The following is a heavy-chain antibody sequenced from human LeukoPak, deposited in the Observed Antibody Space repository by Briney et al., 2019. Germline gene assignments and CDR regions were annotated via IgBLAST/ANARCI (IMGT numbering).Heavy chain of an antibody. J-gene: IGHJ4*02. CDR1: GFTFSSYA. CDR3: AKEQYPGYFDY. D-gene: IGHD1-14*01. CDR2: ISYDGSNK. V-gene: IGHV3-30-3*01. Sequence: PGRSLRLSCAASGFTFSSYAMHWVRQAPGKGLEWVAVISYDGSNKYYADSVKGRFTISRDNSNNTLYLQLNNVRTEDTATYFCAKEQYPGYFDYWGQGTLVTVSS.